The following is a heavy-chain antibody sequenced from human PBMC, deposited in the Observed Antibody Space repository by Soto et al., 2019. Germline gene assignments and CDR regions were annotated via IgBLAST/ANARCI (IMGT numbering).Heavy chain of an antibody. CDR1: GGSISSGGYY. D-gene: IGHD3-9*01. CDR2: IYYSGST. J-gene: IGHJ4*02. V-gene: IGHV4-31*03. Sequence: SETLSLTCTVSGGSISSGGYYWSWIRQHPGKGLEWIGYIYYSGSTYYNPSPKSRVTISVDTSKNQFSLKLSSVTAADTAVYYCASRDILTGYDYWGQGTLVTVSS. CDR3: ASRDILTGYDY.